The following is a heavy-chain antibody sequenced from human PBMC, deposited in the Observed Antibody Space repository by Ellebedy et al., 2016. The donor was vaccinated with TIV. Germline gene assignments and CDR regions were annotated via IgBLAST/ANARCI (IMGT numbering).Heavy chain of an antibody. J-gene: IGHJ4*02. D-gene: IGHD4-17*01. Sequence: ASVKVSCXASGYTFTDYYMHWVRQAPGQGLEWMGWINPNSGDTNYAQKFQGRVTMTRDTSISTAYMDLSRLRSDDTAVYYCARDRGGVYGDYDFDYWGQGTLVTVSS. V-gene: IGHV1-2*02. CDR1: GYTFTDYY. CDR3: ARDRGGVYGDYDFDY. CDR2: INPNSGDT.